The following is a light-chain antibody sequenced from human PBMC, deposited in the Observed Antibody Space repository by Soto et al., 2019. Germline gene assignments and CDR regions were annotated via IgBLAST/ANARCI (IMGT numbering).Light chain of an antibody. J-gene: IGLJ2*01. CDR3: SSYTTSSSVI. Sequence: QSALPQPASVSGSPGQSIAISCNGTSSDIGTYDYVSWYQQHPGKAPKLMLFDVNHRPSGVSDRFFGSKSGNTASLTISGLQAEDEADYYCSSYTTSSSVIFGGGTKLTVL. CDR2: DVN. V-gene: IGLV2-14*03. CDR1: SSDIGTYDY.